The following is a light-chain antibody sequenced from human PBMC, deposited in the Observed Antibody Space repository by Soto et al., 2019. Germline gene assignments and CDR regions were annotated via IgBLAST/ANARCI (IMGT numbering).Light chain of an antibody. Sequence: QSVLTQPASVSGSPGQSITISCTGTSSDVGNYNLVSWCQQHPGKAPKLMIYEGSKRPSGVSNRFSGSKSGNTASLTISILQAEDEADYYCCSYAGSSTYVFGTGTKVNVL. J-gene: IGLJ1*01. CDR3: CSYAGSSTYV. V-gene: IGLV2-23*01. CDR1: SSDVGNYNL. CDR2: EGS.